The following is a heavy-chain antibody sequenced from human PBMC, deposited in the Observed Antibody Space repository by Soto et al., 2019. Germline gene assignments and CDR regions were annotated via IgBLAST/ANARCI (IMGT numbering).Heavy chain of an antibody. Sequence: SETLSLTCTVSGGSISSYYWSWIRQPPGKGLEWIGYIYYSGSTNYNPSLKSRVTISVDASKNQFSLKLSSVTAADTAVYYCATGYRYGYFDYWGQGTLVTVSS. CDR3: ATGYRYGYFDY. CDR2: IYYSGST. CDR1: GGSISSYY. V-gene: IGHV4-59*08. D-gene: IGHD5-18*01. J-gene: IGHJ4*02.